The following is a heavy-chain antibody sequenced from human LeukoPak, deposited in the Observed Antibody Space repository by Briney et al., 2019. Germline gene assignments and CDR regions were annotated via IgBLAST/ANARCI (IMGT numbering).Heavy chain of an antibody. J-gene: IGHJ4*02. V-gene: IGHV3-21*01. CDR3: ARVQLGYCSSTSCLYFDY. Sequence: PGGSLRLSCAASGFTFSSYSMNWVRQAPGKGLEWVSSISSSSSYIYYADSVKGRFTISRDNAKNSLYLQMNSLRAEDTAVYYCARVQLGYCSSTSCLYFDYWGQGTLVTVSS. CDR1: GFTFSSYS. D-gene: IGHD2-2*01. CDR2: ISSSSSYI.